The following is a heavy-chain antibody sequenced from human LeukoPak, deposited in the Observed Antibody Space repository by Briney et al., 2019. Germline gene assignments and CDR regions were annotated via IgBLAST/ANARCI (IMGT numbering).Heavy chain of an antibody. D-gene: IGHD6-19*01. J-gene: IGHJ5*02. CDR2: SYPGDSDI. CDR3: ARQGAVAANNWFDP. V-gene: IGHV5-51*01. CDR1: GYVFTSYW. Sequence: GESLQISCKGSGYVFTSYWIGWVRQMPGIGLEWMGISYPGDSDIRYSPSFQGQVTISADKSTSTAYLQWSSLKASDTAMYYCARQGAVAANNWFDPWGQGTLVTVSS.